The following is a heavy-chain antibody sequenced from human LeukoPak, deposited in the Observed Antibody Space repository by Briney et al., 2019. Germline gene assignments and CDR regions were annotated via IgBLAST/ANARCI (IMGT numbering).Heavy chain of an antibody. V-gene: IGHV4-39*01. J-gene: IGHJ5*02. Sequence: SETLSLTCTVSGGSISSSSYYWGWIRQPPGKGLEWIGSIYYSGSTYYNPSLKSRVNISVAKSKNKFSLTLSSVTAADTAVYYCARLYDSSGYYYSWFDPWGQGTLVTVSS. CDR2: IYYSGST. D-gene: IGHD3-22*01. CDR3: ARLYDSSGYYYSWFDP. CDR1: GGSISSSSYY.